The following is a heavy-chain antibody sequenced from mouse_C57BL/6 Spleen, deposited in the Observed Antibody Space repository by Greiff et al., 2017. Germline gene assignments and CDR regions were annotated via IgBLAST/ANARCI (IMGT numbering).Heavy chain of an antibody. CDR3: ARQGGNAWIAY. D-gene: IGHD1-1*02. V-gene: IGHV5-12*01. CDR1: GFTFSDYY. J-gene: IGHJ3*01. CDR2: ISNGGGST. Sequence: EVQLVESGGGLVQPGGSLKLSCAASGFTFSDYYMYWVRQTPGKRLEWVGYISNGGGSTYYPAPVKGRFTISSTNAKNTLYRQMSRLKSKDTAMYYCARQGGNAWIAYWGQGTLVTVSA.